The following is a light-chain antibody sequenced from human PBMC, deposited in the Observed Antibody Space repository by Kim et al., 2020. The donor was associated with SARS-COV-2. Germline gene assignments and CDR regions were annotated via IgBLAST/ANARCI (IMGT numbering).Light chain of an antibody. CDR1: NIESKS. CDR2: DDK. CDR3: QVWDIRGDPVV. Sequence: SSSLPPPPSLSFSPQETARITCGGDNIESKSVHWYQQKPGQAPVLVIYDDKDRPSGIPERFSGSNSGNTATLTINRVEAGDEADYYCQVWDIRGDPVVFGGGTQLTVL. V-gene: IGLV3-21*02. J-gene: IGLJ2*01.